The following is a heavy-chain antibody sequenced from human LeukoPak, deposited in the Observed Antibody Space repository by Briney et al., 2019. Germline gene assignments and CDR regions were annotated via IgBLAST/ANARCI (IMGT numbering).Heavy chain of an antibody. V-gene: IGHV5-51*01. D-gene: IGHD1-26*01. J-gene: IGHJ5*02. Sequence: SGESLKISCKGSGYRFSNRWIGCVRRMPGKGLEWMGFIYPGDSDTRYSPSFQGQVTISADKSISTAYLQWSSLKASDTAMYYCARHSEVGAMKWFDPWGQGTLVTVSS. CDR1: GYRFSNRW. CDR3: ARHSEVGAMKWFDP. CDR2: IYPGDSDT.